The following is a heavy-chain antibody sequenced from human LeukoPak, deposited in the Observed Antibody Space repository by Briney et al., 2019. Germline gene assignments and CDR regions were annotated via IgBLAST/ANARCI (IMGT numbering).Heavy chain of an antibody. CDR2: INHSGTT. CDR3: ARGDRYSSNWDFDY. Sequence: SETLSLTCAVYGGSFSGYYWSWIRQPPGKGLEWIGEINHSGTTNHNPSLKSRVIISVDTSKSQFSLKLTSVTAADTAVYYCARGDRYSSNWDFDYWGQGTLVTV. CDR1: GGSFSGYY. J-gene: IGHJ4*02. V-gene: IGHV4-34*01. D-gene: IGHD6-13*01.